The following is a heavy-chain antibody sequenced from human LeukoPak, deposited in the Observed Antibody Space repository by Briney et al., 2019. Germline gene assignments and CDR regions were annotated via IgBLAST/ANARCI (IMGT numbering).Heavy chain of an antibody. CDR3: ARADSGGSAFEY. J-gene: IGHJ4*02. D-gene: IGHD3-22*01. CDR1: GYTFTDYY. Sequence: ASVKVSCKASGYTFTDYYMHWVRQVPGQGLEWVGWMNPNSGGTNYALKFQGRVTMTGDTSITTAYMELSRLRFDDTAVYYCARADSGGSAFEYWGQGTLDTVSS. CDR2: MNPNSGGT. V-gene: IGHV1-2*02.